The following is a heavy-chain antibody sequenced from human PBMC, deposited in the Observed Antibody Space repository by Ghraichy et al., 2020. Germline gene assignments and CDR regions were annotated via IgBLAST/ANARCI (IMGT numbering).Heavy chain of an antibody. CDR3: TSGSVTTIYFDY. CDR2: FDPDDGER. V-gene: IGHV1-24*01. Sequence: ASVKVSCKVSGYNLAKLSLHWVRQAPGKGLEWMGGFDPDDGERVYAQTFQGRVTMTEDTSTNTAYMELSSLTSEDTAIFYCTSGSVTTIYFDYWGQGTLVTVSS. D-gene: IGHD4-11*01. J-gene: IGHJ4*02. CDR1: GYNLAKLS.